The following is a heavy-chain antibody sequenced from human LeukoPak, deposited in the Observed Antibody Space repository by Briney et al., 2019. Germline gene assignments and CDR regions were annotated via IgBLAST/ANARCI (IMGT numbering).Heavy chain of an antibody. J-gene: IGHJ4*02. CDR2: INTNTGNP. V-gene: IGHV7-4-1*02. Sequence: ASVKVSCKASGYTFTSYAMNWVRQAPGQGLEWMGWINTNTGNPTYAQGFTGRFVFSLDTSVSTAYLQISSLKAEDTAVYYCARRSILTGYLYYFDYWGQGTLVTVSS. CDR1: GYTFTSYA. CDR3: ARRSILTGYLYYFDY. D-gene: IGHD3-9*01.